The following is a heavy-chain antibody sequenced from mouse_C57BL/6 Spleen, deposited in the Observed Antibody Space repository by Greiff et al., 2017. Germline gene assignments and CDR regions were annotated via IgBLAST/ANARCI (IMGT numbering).Heavy chain of an antibody. Sequence: EVKLQESGGGLVQPGGSLSLSCAASGFTFTDYYMSWVRQPPGKALEWLGFIRNKANGYTTEYSASVKGRFTISRDNSQSILYLQMNALRAEDRATDDCASLDYRGYAMDYWGQGTSVTVSS. CDR2: IRNKANGYTT. D-gene: IGHD2-12*01. CDR1: GFTFTDYY. V-gene: IGHV7-3*01. CDR3: ASLDYRGYAMDY. J-gene: IGHJ4*01.